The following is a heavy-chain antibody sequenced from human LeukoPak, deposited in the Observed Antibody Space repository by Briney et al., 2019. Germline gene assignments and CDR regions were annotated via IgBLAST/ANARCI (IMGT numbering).Heavy chain of an antibody. Sequence: PGGSLRLSCAASGFTFSSYAMSWVRQAPGRGLEWVSAISGSGGSTYYADSVKGRFTISRDNAKNSLYLQMNSLRAEDTAVYYCARADLYCSSSGCARRAFDIWGQGTMVTVSS. V-gene: IGHV3-23*01. J-gene: IGHJ3*02. CDR1: GFTFSSYA. CDR3: ARADLYCSSSGCARRAFDI. D-gene: IGHD3-22*01. CDR2: ISGSGGST.